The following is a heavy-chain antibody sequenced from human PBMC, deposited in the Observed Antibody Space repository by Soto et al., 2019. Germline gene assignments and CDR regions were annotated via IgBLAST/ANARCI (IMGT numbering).Heavy chain of an antibody. D-gene: IGHD2-2*01. CDR1: GFSLSSHE. V-gene: IGHV3-48*03. CDR2: ISSTGYTI. J-gene: IGHJ4*02. CDR3: VRGPQGIIPAYDY. Sequence: GGSLRLSCAASGFSLSSHEMNWVRQAPGKGPEWVSYISSTGYTIYYADSVKGRFTISRDNTKNSLYLQMNSLRAEDTAIYYCVRGPQGIIPAYDYWGQGTLVTVS.